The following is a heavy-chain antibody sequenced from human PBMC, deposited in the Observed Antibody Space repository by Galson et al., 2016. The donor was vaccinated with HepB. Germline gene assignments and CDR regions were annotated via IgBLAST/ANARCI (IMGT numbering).Heavy chain of an antibody. V-gene: IGHV3-48*03. Sequence: SLRVSCAASGFTFKKYGFNWVRLTPGKGLEWVSYIESYGKINRYTDSVRGRFTVSRDNSKNSVYLQLSGLRVEDTAIYYCARDGPNYNYDFWGQGTLVTVFS. J-gene: IGHJ4*02. D-gene: IGHD5-24*01. CDR1: GFTFKKYG. CDR3: ARDGPNYNYDF. CDR2: IESYGKIN.